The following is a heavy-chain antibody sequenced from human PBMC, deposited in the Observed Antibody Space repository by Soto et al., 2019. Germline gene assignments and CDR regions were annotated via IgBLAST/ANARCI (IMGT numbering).Heavy chain of an antibody. D-gene: IGHD6-6*01. V-gene: IGHV3-21*01. CDR3: ARDPGREYSSSHYFDY. CDR2: ISSSSSYI. J-gene: IGHJ4*02. CDR1: GFTFSSYS. Sequence: GGSLRLSCAASGFTFSSYSMNWVRQAPGKGLEWVSSISSSSSYIYYADSVKGRFTISRDNAKNSLYLQMNSLRAEDTAVYYCARDPGREYSSSHYFDYWGQGTLVTVS.